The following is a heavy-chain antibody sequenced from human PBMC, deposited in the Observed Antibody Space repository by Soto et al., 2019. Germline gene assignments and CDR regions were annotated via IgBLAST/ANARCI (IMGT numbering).Heavy chain of an antibody. Sequence: QVQLVQSGAEVKKPGASVKVSCKASGYTFTSYAMHWVRQAPGQRLEWMGWINAGNGNTKYSQKFQGRVTITRDTSASTAYMELSSLRSEDTAVYYCARDKDRQQLGGNYYYIMDVWGQGTTVTVSS. CDR2: INAGNGNT. J-gene: IGHJ6*01. V-gene: IGHV1-3*01. CDR3: ARDKDRQQLGGNYYYIMDV. D-gene: IGHD3-3*02. CDR1: GYTFTSYA.